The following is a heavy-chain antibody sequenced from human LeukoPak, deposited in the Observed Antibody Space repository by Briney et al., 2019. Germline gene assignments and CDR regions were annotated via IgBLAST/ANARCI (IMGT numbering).Heavy chain of an antibody. Sequence: SETLSLTCTVSGGSISGYYWSWIRQPPEKGLEWIGWVYYSGSTKYNPSLKSRVTISVDTSRNQLSLKLSSVTAADTAIYYCARFGGTPATYLDSWGQGTLVTVSS. V-gene: IGHV4-59*01. CDR3: ARFGGTPATYLDS. D-gene: IGHD3-3*01. CDR1: GGSISGYY. CDR2: VYYSGST. J-gene: IGHJ4*02.